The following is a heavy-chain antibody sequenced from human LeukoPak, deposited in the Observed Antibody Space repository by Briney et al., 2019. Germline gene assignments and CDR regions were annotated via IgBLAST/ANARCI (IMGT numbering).Heavy chain of an antibody. Sequence: GGSLRLSCAASGFTFSTSWMSWFRQAPGKGLEWVGFIRSKAYGGTTEYAASVKGRFTISRDDSKSIAYLQMNSLKTEDTAVYYCTKAIPDCTNGVCYAYYFDYWGQGTLVTVSS. CDR2: IRSKAYGGTT. D-gene: IGHD2-8*01. CDR3: TKAIPDCTNGVCYAYYFDY. V-gene: IGHV3-49*03. CDR1: GFTFSTSW. J-gene: IGHJ4*02.